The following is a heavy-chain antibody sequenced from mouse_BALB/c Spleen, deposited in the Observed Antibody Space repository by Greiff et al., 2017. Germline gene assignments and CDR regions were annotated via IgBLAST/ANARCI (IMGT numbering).Heavy chain of an antibody. V-gene: IGHV14-3*02. Sequence: EVQLQESGAELVKPGASVKLSCTASGFNIKDTYMHWVKQRPEQGLEWIGRIDPANGNTKYDPKFQGKATITADTSSNTAYLQLSSLTSEDTAVYYCARGPVYYYGSLYYYAMDYWGQGTSVTVSS. CDR2: IDPANGNT. D-gene: IGHD1-1*01. J-gene: IGHJ4*01. CDR1: GFNIKDTY. CDR3: ARGPVYYYGSLYYYAMDY.